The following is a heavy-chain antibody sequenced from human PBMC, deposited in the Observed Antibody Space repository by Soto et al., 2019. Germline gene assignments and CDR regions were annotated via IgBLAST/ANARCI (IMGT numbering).Heavy chain of an antibody. V-gene: IGHV4-31*03. CDR1: GGSILNGGHY. Sequence: PSETLSLTCTVSGGSILNGGHYWTWIRQHPGKGLEWIGRIFFSGNTHYNPALKSRLTFSLDTAKNQFSLKLTSVTAADTAIYYCARDNYGGRPDFWGPTPLVTLPS. CDR2: IFFSGNT. CDR3: ARDNYGGRPDF. J-gene: IGHJ4*02. D-gene: IGHD4-17*01.